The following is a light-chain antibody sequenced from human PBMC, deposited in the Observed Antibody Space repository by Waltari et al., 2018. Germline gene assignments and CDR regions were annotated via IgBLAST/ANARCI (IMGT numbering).Light chain of an antibody. Sequence: TCRASQDITNYFAWDQQKPGKAPKLLIYAASTLQSGVPSRFSGRRAGTDFTLTISSQQPEECATYDGQQLNSYQGTFGQGTKVEI. CDR1: QDITNY. J-gene: IGKJ1*01. CDR3: QQLNSYQGT. V-gene: IGKV1-9*01. CDR2: AAS.